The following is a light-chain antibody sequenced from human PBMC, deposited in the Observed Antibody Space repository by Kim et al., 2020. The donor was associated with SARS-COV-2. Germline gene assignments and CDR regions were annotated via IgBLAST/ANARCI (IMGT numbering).Light chain of an antibody. CDR1: KNIYNW. Sequence: TPSASVADRVTITCRVSKNIYNWLAWSQQKPRKAPKLLIYKAFTLENGVPSRFSGSGSGTEYTLTISSLQPDDFATYYCQQWNKDFGSGTKVDIK. CDR3: QQWNKD. V-gene: IGKV1-5*03. J-gene: IGKJ1*01. CDR2: KAF.